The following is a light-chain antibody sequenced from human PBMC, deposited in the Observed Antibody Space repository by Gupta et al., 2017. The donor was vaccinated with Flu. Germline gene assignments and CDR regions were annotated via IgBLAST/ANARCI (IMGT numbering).Light chain of an antibody. V-gene: IGKV1-39*01. CDR1: QTIDNY. Sequence: GDRVTITCRASQTIDNYLHWYQQKPGEAPKLLISAASSLQSGVPSRFSGSGSGTHFTLAISSLQPEDFATYYCQQSYKTPVTFGPGTKVDIK. CDR3: QQSYKTPVT. J-gene: IGKJ3*01. CDR2: AAS.